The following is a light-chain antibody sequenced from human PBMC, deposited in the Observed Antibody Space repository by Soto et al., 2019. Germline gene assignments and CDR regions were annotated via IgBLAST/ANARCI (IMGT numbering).Light chain of an antibody. V-gene: IGLV2-14*03. Sequence: QSALTQPASVSGSPGQSITFSCTGTSSDIGAYNFVSWYQQRPGKAPKLMIFDVSVRPSGVSNRFSGSKSGNTASLTISGLQTEDEADYYCSSYERGNTPCVVFGGGTKLTVL. J-gene: IGLJ2*01. CDR3: SSYERGNTPCVV. CDR1: SSDIGAYNF. CDR2: DVS.